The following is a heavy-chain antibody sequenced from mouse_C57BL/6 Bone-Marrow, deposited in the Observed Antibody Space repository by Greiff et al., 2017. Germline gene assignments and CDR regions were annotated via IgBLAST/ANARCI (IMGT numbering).Heavy chain of an antibody. CDR1: GYSFTDYN. Sequence: EVKLMESGPELVKPGASVKISCKASGYSFTDYNMNWVKQSNGKSLEWIGVINPNYGTTSYNQKFKGKGTLTVDQSSSTAYMQLNSLTSDDSAVYYCSRGYDYSYAMDYWGQGTSVTVSS. J-gene: IGHJ4*01. V-gene: IGHV1-39*01. CDR2: INPNYGTT. CDR3: SRGYDYSYAMDY. D-gene: IGHD2-4*01.